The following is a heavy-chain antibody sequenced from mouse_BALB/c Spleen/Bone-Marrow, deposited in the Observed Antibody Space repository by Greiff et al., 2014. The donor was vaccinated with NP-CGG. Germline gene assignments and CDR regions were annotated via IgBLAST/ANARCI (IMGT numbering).Heavy chain of an antibody. CDR3: AREDGLWYFDV. J-gene: IGHJ1*01. D-gene: IGHD1-1*01. Sequence: VQLVESGAELMKPGASVKISCKATGYTFSSYWIEWVKQRPGHGLEWIGEILPGSGSTNYNEEFKGKATFTADTSSNTAYMQLSSLTSEDSAVYYCAREDGLWYFDVWGAGTTVTVSS. V-gene: IGHV1-9*01. CDR2: ILPGSGST. CDR1: GYTFSSYW.